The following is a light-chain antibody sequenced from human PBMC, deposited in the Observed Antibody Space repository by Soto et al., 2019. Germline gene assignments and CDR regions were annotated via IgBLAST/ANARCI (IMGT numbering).Light chain of an antibody. Sequence: EIVMTQSPATLSVSPGEGATLSCRASQSVSSSLAWYQLKPGQAPKLLIYGASTRATGIPASFSGSGSGTEFTLTISSLQSEDFAIYHCQQYNNWPLTFGQGHKLEIK. CDR1: QSVSSS. CDR2: GAS. J-gene: IGKJ2*01. V-gene: IGKV3-15*01. CDR3: QQYNNWPLT.